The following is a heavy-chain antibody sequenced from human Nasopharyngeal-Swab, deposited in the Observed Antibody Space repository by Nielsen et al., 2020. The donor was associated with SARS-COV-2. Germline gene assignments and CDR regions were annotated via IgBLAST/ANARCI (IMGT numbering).Heavy chain of an antibody. V-gene: IGHV3-48*03. J-gene: IGHJ3*02. CDR3: AREGENDSSGYFSDAFDI. Sequence: GGSLRLSCAASGFTFSSYEMNWVRQAPGKGLEWVSYISSSGSTIYYADSVKGRFTISRDNAKNSLYLQMNSLRAEDTAVYYCAREGENDSSGYFSDAFDIWGHGTMVTVSS. CDR1: GFTFSSYE. D-gene: IGHD3-22*01. CDR2: ISSSGSTI.